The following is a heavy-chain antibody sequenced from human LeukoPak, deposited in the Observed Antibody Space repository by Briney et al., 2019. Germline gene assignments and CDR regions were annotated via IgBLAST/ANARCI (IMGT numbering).Heavy chain of an antibody. J-gene: IGHJ6*02. D-gene: IGHD1-7*01. CDR2: IYYSGST. Sequence: SETLSLTCTVSGGSISSYYWSWIRQPPGKGLEWIGYIYYSGSTNYNPSLKGRVTISVDTSKNQFSLKLSSVTAADTAVYYCARDNWNYGSSMDVWGQGTTVTVSS. CDR1: GGSISSYY. V-gene: IGHV4-59*01. CDR3: ARDNWNYGSSMDV.